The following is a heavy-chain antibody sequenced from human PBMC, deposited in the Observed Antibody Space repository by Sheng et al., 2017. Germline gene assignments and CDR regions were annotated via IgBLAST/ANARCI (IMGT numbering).Heavy chain of an antibody. CDR1: GFTFSSYS. Sequence: EVQLVESGGGLVQPGGSLRLSCAASGFTFSSYSMNWVRQAPGKGLEWVSYISSSSSTIYYADSVKGRFTISRDNAKNSLYLQMNSLRAEDTAVYYCARDNDILTGYYRYYYYYMDVWGKGTTVTVSS. J-gene: IGHJ6*03. CDR2: ISSSSSTI. D-gene: IGHD3-9*01. V-gene: IGHV3-48*01. CDR3: ARDNDILTGYYRYYYYYMDV.